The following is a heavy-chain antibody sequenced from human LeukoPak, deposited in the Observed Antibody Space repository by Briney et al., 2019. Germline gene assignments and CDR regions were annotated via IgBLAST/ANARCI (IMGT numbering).Heavy chain of an antibody. J-gene: IGHJ5*02. CDR1: GFTFSSYA. Sequence: GGSLRLSCAASGFTFSSYAMHWVRQAPGKGLEWVAVISYDGSNKYYADSVKGRFTISRDNSKNTLYLQMNSLRAEDTAVYYCARDCSSTSCYSRLFDPWGQGTLVTVSS. CDR2: ISYDGSNK. CDR3: ARDCSSTSCYSRLFDP. D-gene: IGHD2-2*01. V-gene: IGHV3-30-3*01.